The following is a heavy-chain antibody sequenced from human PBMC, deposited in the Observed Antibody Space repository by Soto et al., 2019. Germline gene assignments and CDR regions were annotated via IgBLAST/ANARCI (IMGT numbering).Heavy chain of an antibody. V-gene: IGHV4-38-2*01. Sequence: PSETLSLTCAVSGYSITSGYYWGWIRQPPVKGLEWIGSIYHSGSTYYSPSLKSRVTISVDTPQKLFSLKLSSVTAADTAVYYCARLPYSYSGYDQTYFHYWGQGTLVTVSS. J-gene: IGHJ4*02. CDR1: GYSITSGYY. D-gene: IGHD5-12*01. CDR2: IYHSGST. CDR3: ARLPYSYSGYDQTYFHY.